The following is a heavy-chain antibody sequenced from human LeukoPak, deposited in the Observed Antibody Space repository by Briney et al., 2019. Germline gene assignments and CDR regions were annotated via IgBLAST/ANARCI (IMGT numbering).Heavy chain of an antibody. CDR2: IYSSGST. D-gene: IGHD2-15*01. CDR1: GGSISSSYYY. V-gene: IGHV4-39*01. J-gene: IGHJ3*02. Sequence: SETLSLTCTVSGGSISSSYYYWGWIRQPPGKGLEWIGSIYSSGSTYYNPSLKSRVTISVDTSKNQFSLKLTSVTAADTAVYHCARHCCSGPAKRVFDIWGQGTMVTVSS. CDR3: ARHCCSGPAKRVFDI.